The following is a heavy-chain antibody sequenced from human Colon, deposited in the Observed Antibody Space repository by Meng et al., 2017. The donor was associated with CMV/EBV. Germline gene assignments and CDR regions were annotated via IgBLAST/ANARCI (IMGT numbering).Heavy chain of an antibody. J-gene: IGHJ4*02. V-gene: IGHV1-18*01. CDR2: ISTYNGNT. CDR3: ARAREVGYSAYDYYDF. CDR1: GYTFSSYG. Sequence: GYTFSSYGISWVRPAPGQGLEWMGWISTYNGNTDYAQKFQGRVTMTTDTLTSTAYMELTSLKSDDTAVFYCARAREVGYSAYDYYDFWGQGTLVTVSS. D-gene: IGHD5-12*01.